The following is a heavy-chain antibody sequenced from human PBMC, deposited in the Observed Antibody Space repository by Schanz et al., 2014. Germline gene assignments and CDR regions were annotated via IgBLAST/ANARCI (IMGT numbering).Heavy chain of an antibody. Sequence: VQLVESGGGLVQPGGSLRLSCGGSGFTFSKYWMSWVRQAPGKGLEWVAVIWSDGSGKYYADSVKGRFTISRDSPKNTLYLQMNSLRAEDTAVYYCAKQIHYDILTVTRNWGQGTLVTVSS. CDR3: AKQIHYDILTVTRN. CDR1: GFTFSKYW. J-gene: IGHJ4*02. V-gene: IGHV3-33*08. CDR2: IWSDGSGK. D-gene: IGHD3-9*01.